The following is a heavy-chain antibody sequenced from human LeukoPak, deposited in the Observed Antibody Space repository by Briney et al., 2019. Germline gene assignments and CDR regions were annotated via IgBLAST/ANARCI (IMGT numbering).Heavy chain of an antibody. Sequence: SETLSLTCAVSGYSISSGYYWGWIRPPPGKGLEWIGSIYHSGSTYYNPSLKSRVTMSVDTSKNQFSLKLSSVTAADTAVYYCARDYSSSNYYYYYMDVWGKGTTVTVSS. D-gene: IGHD6-6*01. CDR1: GYSISSGYY. CDR3: ARDYSSSNYYYYYMDV. V-gene: IGHV4-38-2*02. CDR2: IYHSGST. J-gene: IGHJ6*03.